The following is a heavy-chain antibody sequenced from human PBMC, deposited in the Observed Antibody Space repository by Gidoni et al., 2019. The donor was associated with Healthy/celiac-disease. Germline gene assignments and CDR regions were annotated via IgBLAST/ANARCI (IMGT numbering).Heavy chain of an antibody. Sequence: QVQLVQSGAEVKKPGSSVKVSCKASGGTFSSYAISWVRQAPGQGLEWMGGIIPIFGTANYAQKFQGRVTITADESTSTAYMELSSLRSEDTAVYYCAREGRNYYDSSGYLDLWGQGTLVTVSS. V-gene: IGHV1-69*01. CDR1: GGTFSSYA. J-gene: IGHJ4*02. CDR3: AREGRNYYDSSGYLDL. D-gene: IGHD3-22*01. CDR2: IIPIFGTA.